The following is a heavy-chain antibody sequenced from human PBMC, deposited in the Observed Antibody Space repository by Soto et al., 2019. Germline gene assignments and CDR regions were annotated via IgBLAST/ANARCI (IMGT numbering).Heavy chain of an antibody. J-gene: IGHJ4*02. Sequence: EVQLLESGGGLVQPGGSLRLSCAASGFTFTSYAMSWVRQVPGKGLEWVSVISGSGETTVYADSVKGRFTISRDNSKNTVCLQMNSLRAEDTAVYYCAGDQIASGWRLGYWGQGALVTVSS. CDR1: GFTFTSYA. CDR3: AGDQIASGWRLGY. D-gene: IGHD6-19*01. CDR2: ISGSGETT. V-gene: IGHV3-23*01.